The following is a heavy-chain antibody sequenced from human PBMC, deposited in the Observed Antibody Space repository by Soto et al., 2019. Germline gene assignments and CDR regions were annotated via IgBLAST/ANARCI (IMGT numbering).Heavy chain of an antibody. D-gene: IGHD6-25*01. CDR2: INEDGSEK. J-gene: IGHJ3*02. Sequence: EVQLVESGGGLVQPGGSLRLSCAASAFTFKKYWMSWVRQAPGKGLEWVGQINEDGSEKYFVDSVRGRFTISRDNAKNSVYLQMNSLRADDTSVYYCARDGPPRAVFDIWGQGTMVTVFS. V-gene: IGHV3-7*01. CDR3: ARDGPPRAVFDI. CDR1: AFTFKKYW.